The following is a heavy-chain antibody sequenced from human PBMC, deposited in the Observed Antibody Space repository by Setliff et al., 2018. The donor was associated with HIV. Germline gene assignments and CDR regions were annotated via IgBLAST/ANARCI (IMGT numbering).Heavy chain of an antibody. CDR1: GGSIRNGLYY. V-gene: IGHV4-39*07. Sequence: SETMSLTCTVSGGSIRNGLYYWHWIRQPPGKGLEWIGSVYYSGSTYYKPSLRSRVTISVDTSKNQFSLRLSSVTAADRAVYYCARGGGPDTNFDLWGQGTLVTVSS. CDR2: VYYSGST. CDR3: ARGGGPDTNFDL. J-gene: IGHJ4*02. D-gene: IGHD5-18*01.